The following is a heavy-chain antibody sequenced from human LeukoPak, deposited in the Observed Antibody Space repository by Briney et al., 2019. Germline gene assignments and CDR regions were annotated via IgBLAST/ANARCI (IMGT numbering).Heavy chain of an antibody. CDR1: GYSFPTYW. Sequence: GESLKISCKGSGYSFPTYWIAWVRQMPGKGLEWMGIIYPDESNIRYSPSFQGQVAISADKSISTAYLQWSSLKASDTAMYYCARPPSRGYSSSFEYWGQGTLVTVSS. CDR3: ARPPSRGYSSSFEY. J-gene: IGHJ4*02. CDR2: IYPDESNI. V-gene: IGHV5-51*01. D-gene: IGHD2-2*03.